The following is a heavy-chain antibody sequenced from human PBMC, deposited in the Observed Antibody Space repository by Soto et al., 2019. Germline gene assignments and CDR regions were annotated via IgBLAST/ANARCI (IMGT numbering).Heavy chain of an antibody. CDR1: GGSISSGDYY. J-gene: IGHJ6*02. V-gene: IGHV4-30-4*01. CDR3: ARDRRVVVVPAAIEYYYYYYGMDV. Sequence: SETLSLPCAVSGGSISSGDYYWSWIRQPPGKGLEWIGYIYYSGSTYYNPSLKSRVTISVDTSKNQFSLKLSSVTAADTAVYYCARDRRVVVVPAAIEYYYYYYGMDVWGQGTTVTVSS. D-gene: IGHD2-2*02. CDR2: IYYSGST.